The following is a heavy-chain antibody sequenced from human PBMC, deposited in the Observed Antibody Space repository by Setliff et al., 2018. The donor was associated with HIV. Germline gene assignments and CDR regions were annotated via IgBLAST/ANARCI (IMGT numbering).Heavy chain of an antibody. Sequence: SETLSLTCAVSGYSISSGYYWGWIRQPPGKGLEWIGSVFHSGSTYYNPSLKSRVTMSVDTSKNQYSLKLSSVTAADTAVYYCARDAERGYSYGYDYWGQGTLVTVSS. D-gene: IGHD5-18*01. CDR1: GYSISSGYY. CDR2: VFHSGST. J-gene: IGHJ4*02. V-gene: IGHV4-38-2*02. CDR3: ARDAERGYSYGYDY.